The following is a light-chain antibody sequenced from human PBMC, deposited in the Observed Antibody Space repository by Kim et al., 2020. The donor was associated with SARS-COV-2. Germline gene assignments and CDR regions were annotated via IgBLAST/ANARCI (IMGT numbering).Light chain of an antibody. J-gene: IGKJ2*01. CDR2: DAS. CDR3: QQYDDVPYT. V-gene: IGKV1-33*01. CDR1: QHIANY. Sequence: DIQMTQSPSSLSASVGDRVTITCQASQHIANYLNWYQQKPGIAPKLLIYDASSLETGVPARFSGRRSGRDFTFIISSLQPEDVATYYCQQYDDVPYTFGQGTKLEI.